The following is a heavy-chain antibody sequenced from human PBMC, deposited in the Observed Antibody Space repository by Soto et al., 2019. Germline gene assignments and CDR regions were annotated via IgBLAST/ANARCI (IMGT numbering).Heavy chain of an antibody. D-gene: IGHD2-2*01. J-gene: IGHJ6*02. CDR3: ARSQGSSTSLEIYYYYYYSMDV. Sequence: QVQLVQSGAEVKKPGSSVKVSCKASGGTFSSYAISCVRQAPGQGLERMGGIIPIPGTANYAQKFQGRVTITADESTSTAYMELSSLRSEDTAVYYCARSQGSSTSLEIYYYYYYSMDVWGQGTTVTVSS. V-gene: IGHV1-69*01. CDR2: IIPIPGTA. CDR1: GGTFSSYA.